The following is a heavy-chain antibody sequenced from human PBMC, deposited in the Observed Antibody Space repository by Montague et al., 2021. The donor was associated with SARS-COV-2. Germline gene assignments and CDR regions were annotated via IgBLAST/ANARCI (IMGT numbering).Heavy chain of an antibody. CDR3: ARGHYNGRKYYYYGVDV. J-gene: IGHJ6*02. D-gene: IGHD3-10*01. CDR1: GGSISRYY. CDR2: IYYTGST. Sequence: SETLSLTCTVSGGSISRYYWTWIRQPPGKGLEWIGYIYYTGSTNYNPSLESRVTISLDTSKNQFSLKLSSVTAADTAVYYCARGHYNGRKYYYYGVDVWGQGTTVTVSS. V-gene: IGHV4-59*13.